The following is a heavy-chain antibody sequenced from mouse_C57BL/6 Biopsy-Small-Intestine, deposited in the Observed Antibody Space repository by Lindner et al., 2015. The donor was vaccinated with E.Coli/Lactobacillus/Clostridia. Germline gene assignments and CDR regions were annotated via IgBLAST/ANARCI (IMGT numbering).Heavy chain of an antibody. CDR3: TRKGIYSNYGDY. J-gene: IGHJ2*01. Sequence: LQESGAELVRPGASVKLSCKASGYTFTDYEMHWVKQTPVHGLEWIGGIDPENGGTAYNQKFKGKATLTADKSSRTAYMELRSLTSEDSAVYYCTRKGIYSNYGDYWGQGTTLTVSS. D-gene: IGHD2-5*01. V-gene: IGHV1-15*01. CDR2: IDPENGGT. CDR1: GYTFTDYE.